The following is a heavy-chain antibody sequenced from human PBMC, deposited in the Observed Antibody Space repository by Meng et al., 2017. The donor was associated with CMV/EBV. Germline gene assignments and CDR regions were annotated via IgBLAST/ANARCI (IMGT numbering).Heavy chain of an antibody. J-gene: IGHJ4*02. CDR3: VRDHNWGPDY. CDR1: GYRFSDHY. CDR2: IYPNSGGT. D-gene: IGHD1-1*01. V-gene: IGHV1-2*02. Sequence: QVQLVQPGAEVKRSGASVKVSCQTSGYRFSDHYMHGVRQAPGQGLEWMGWIYPNSGGTHYAQKFQDRVTMTRDTSISTVYMELSRLTSDDTAVYYCVRDHNWGPDYWGQGTLVTVSS.